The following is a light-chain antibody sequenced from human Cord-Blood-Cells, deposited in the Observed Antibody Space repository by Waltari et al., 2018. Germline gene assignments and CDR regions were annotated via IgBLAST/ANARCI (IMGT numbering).Light chain of an antibody. V-gene: IGLV2-23*01. CDR2: EGS. Sequence: QSALTQPASASGSPGQSITISCTGTSSDVGSYNLVPWYQQHPGKAPKLMIYEGSKRPSGVSNRFSGSKSGNTASLTISGLQAEDEADYYCCSYAGSSTWVFGGGTKLTVL. CDR3: CSYAGSSTWV. J-gene: IGLJ3*02. CDR1: SSDVGSYNL.